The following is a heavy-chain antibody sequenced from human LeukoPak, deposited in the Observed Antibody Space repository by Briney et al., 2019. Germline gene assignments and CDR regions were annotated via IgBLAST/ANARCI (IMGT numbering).Heavy chain of an antibody. D-gene: IGHD2-2*01. J-gene: IGHJ5*02. Sequence: SETLSLTCTVTGGSISSYYWSWIRQPPGKGLEWIGEINHSGSTDYNPSLKSRVTISVDTSKNQFSLKLSSVTAADTAVYYCARLFRAMGRYCSSTSCRSFDPWGQGTLVTVSS. V-gene: IGHV4-34*01. CDR3: ARLFRAMGRYCSSTSCRSFDP. CDR2: INHSGST. CDR1: GGSISSYY.